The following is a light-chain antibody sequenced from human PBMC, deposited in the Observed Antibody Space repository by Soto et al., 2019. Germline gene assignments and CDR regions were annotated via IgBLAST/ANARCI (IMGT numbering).Light chain of an antibody. CDR2: KAS. CDR1: QSISIL. CDR3: QQYVGYPWT. V-gene: IGKV1-5*03. J-gene: IGKJ1*01. Sequence: DIHLTQSPSTLSASVGDRVTITCRASQSISILLAWYQQKPGKAPILLIYKASNLESGVPSRFSGSGSGTEFTLTISRLQPDDFATYYCQQYVGYPWTFGQGTKVDI.